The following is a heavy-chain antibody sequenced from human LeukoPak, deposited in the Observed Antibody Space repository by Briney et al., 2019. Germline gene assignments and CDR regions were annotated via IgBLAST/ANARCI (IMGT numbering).Heavy chain of an antibody. D-gene: IGHD1-7*01. J-gene: IGHJ4*02. CDR3: ARDYWWNYDY. V-gene: IGHV3-30-3*01. Sequence: GGSLRLFCAASGFTFSDYAMHWVRQAPGKGLEWVAVISKDGSDKYYPGSVRGRFTISRDNSRNTIYLQMDSLRAEDTAIYYCARDYWWNYDYWGQGTLVTVSS. CDR2: ISKDGSDK. CDR1: GFTFSDYA.